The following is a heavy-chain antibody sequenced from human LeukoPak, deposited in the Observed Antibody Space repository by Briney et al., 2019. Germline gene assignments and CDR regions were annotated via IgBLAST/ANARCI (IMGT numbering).Heavy chain of an antibody. J-gene: IGHJ4*02. CDR1: GFIVSGDF. CDR2: IYSGGST. D-gene: IGHD1-26*01. V-gene: IGHV3-53*01. Sequence: GGSLRLSCAASGFIVSGDFMSWVRQAPGKGLEWVSVIYSGGSTYYADSVKGRFTISRDNSKNTLDLQMTGLRAEDTAVYYCARERGRGRDSPWFDYWGQGTLVTVSS. CDR3: ARERGRGRDSPWFDY.